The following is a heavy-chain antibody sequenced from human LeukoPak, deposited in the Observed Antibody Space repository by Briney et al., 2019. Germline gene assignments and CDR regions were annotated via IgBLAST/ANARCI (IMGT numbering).Heavy chain of an antibody. CDR1: GGSFSGYY. V-gene: IGHV4-34*01. CDR3: ARGVYYYGSGSLVPYYYYGMDV. Sequence: SETLSLTCAVYGGSFSGYYWSWIRQPPGKGLEWIGEINHSGSTNYNPSLKSRVTISVDTPKNQFSLKLSSVTAADTAVYYCARGVYYYGSGSLVPYYYYGMDVWGQGTTVTVSS. CDR2: INHSGST. D-gene: IGHD3-10*01. J-gene: IGHJ6*02.